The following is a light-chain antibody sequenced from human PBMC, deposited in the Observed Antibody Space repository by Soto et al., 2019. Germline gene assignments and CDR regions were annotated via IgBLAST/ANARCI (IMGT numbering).Light chain of an antibody. CDR3: QQSYSTPIT. Sequence: DIQMTQSPASLYASVGDRVTIPCRASQTITSYLNWYQQKPGKAPKLLIFAASSLQSGVPSRFSGDGSGTDFTLTISSLQPEDFATYYCQQSYSTPITFGQGTRLEI. CDR2: AAS. CDR1: QTITSY. V-gene: IGKV1-39*01. J-gene: IGKJ5*01.